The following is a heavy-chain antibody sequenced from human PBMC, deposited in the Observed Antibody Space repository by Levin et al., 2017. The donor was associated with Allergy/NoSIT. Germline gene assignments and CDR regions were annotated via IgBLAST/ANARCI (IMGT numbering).Heavy chain of an antibody. V-gene: IGHV1-2*02. D-gene: IGHD2-15*01. Sequence: ASVKVSCKASGYTFSDYYMHWVRQAPGQGLEWMGWINANSGGTKYEQKFQGRVTMTRDTSISTVYMELSSLTSDDTAVYYCLRGRASGCSGDDCYSLSVIFWGQGSLVTVSS. J-gene: IGHJ4*02. CDR1: GYTFSDYY. CDR3: LRGRASGCSGDDCYSLSVIF. CDR2: INANSGGT.